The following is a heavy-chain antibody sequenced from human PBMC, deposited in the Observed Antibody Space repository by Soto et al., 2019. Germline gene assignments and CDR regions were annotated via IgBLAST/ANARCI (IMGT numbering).Heavy chain of an antibody. V-gene: IGHV1-2*04. CDR1: GDSFNDYY. CDR2: INPNGGVT. CDR3: ARESGGATATLDYYYFYMDV. Sequence: QVQLVQSGAEVRKPGASVTVSCRSSGDSFNDYYIHWVRQAPGQGFGWMGWINPNGGVTKYAQRFQGWVSRTRDTSIRTVYMQLSRLRSDDTAVYYCARESGGATATLDYYYFYMDVWGTGTTVTVSS. J-gene: IGHJ6*03. D-gene: IGHD5-12*01.